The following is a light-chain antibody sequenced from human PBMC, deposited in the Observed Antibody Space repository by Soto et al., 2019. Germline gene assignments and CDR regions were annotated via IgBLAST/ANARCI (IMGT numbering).Light chain of an antibody. CDR3: QHYGRSPPFT. J-gene: IGKJ3*01. CDR1: QSVSSSY. Sequence: EIVLTQSPGTLSLPPGERATLSCRASQSVSSSYLAWYQQKPGQAPRLLIYGASSRATGIPDRFSGSGSGTDFTLTISRLELEDFAVYYCQHYGRSPPFTFGPGTKVDIK. V-gene: IGKV3-20*01. CDR2: GAS.